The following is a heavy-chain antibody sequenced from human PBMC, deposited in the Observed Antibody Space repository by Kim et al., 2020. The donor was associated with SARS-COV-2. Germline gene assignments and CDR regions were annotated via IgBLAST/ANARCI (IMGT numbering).Heavy chain of an antibody. Sequence: ASVKVSCKASGYTFTSYGISWVRQAPGQGLEWMGWISAYNGNTNYAQKLQGRVTMTTDTSTSTAYMELRSLRSDDTAVYYCARVRRHIVVVIDWFDPWGQGTLVTVSS. CDR1: GYTFTSYG. CDR3: ARVRRHIVVVIDWFDP. V-gene: IGHV1-18*01. D-gene: IGHD2-21*01. CDR2: ISAYNGNT. J-gene: IGHJ5*02.